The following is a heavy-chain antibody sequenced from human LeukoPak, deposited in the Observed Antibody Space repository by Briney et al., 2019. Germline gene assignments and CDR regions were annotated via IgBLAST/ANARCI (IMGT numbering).Heavy chain of an antibody. CDR2: IYTSGST. Sequence: PSETLPLTCTVSGGSISSYYWSWIRQPAGKGLEWIGRIYTSGSTNYNPSLKSRVTMSVDTSKNQFSLKLSSVTAADTAVYYCARAGCSGGSCYSMIDYWGQGTLVTVSS. CDR3: ARAGCSGGSCYSMIDY. D-gene: IGHD2-15*01. J-gene: IGHJ4*02. CDR1: GGSISSYY. V-gene: IGHV4-4*07.